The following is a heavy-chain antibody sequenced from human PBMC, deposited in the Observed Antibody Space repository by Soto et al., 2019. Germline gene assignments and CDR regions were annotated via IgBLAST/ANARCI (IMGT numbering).Heavy chain of an antibody. CDR3: TKGYCSGDSCYDGWFDP. CDR2: INHSGRN. Sequence: PSETLSLTCAVYGDSFSGYSWSWIRQSPGKGLEWIGDINHSGRNNFNPSLQSRVTMSVDTSKNQFSLMLTSVTAADTAMYYCTKGYCSGDSCYDGWFDPWGQGTLVTVSS. J-gene: IGHJ5*02. V-gene: IGHV4-34*01. CDR1: GDSFSGYS. D-gene: IGHD2-15*01.